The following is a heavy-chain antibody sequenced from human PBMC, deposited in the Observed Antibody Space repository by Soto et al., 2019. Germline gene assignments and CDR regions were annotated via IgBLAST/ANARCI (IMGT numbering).Heavy chain of an antibody. Sequence: EEQLLESGGGLVQPGGPPRLSCATSGLTFSSYAMSWVRQAPGKWLEWVSIIDPSGDITYYGDSVKGRFPISRANSKNTLSLQMNSLRAEDTAVYYCAKSLRPSGLTTSYCANRCQWTLV. CDR1: GLTFSSYA. D-gene: IGHD4-17*01. CDR3: AKSLRPSGLTTSYCAN. J-gene: IGHJ4*02. CDR2: IDPSGDIT. V-gene: IGHV3-23*01.